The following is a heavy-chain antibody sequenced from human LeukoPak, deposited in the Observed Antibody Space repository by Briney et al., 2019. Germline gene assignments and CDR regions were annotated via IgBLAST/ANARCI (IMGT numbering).Heavy chain of an antibody. CDR3: ARGRSITLLRGVAMSDGFDI. CDR1: GFTFSNYG. V-gene: IGHV3-21*06. CDR2: IETSGRYV. Sequence: GGSLRLSCAASGFTFSNYGMNWVRQAPGKGLEWVSFIETSGRYVYYGDSVKGRFTISRDNAKNLLFLQMNGLRAEDTALYYCARGRSITLLRGVAMSDGFDIWGQGAMVAVSS. J-gene: IGHJ3*02. D-gene: IGHD3-10*01.